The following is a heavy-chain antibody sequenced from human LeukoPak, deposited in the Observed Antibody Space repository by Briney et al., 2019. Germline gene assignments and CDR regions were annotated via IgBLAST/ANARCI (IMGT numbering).Heavy chain of an antibody. J-gene: IGHJ3*02. Sequence: SVKVSCKASGGTFSSYAISWVRQAPGQGLEWMGGIIPIFGTANYAQKFQGRVTITTDESTSTAYMELSSLRSEDAAVYYCTKHQAGDIVVVPAAIDAFDIWGQGTMVTVSS. D-gene: IGHD2-2*01. CDR2: IIPIFGTA. CDR3: TKHQAGDIVVVPAAIDAFDI. CDR1: GGTFSSYA. V-gene: IGHV1-69*05.